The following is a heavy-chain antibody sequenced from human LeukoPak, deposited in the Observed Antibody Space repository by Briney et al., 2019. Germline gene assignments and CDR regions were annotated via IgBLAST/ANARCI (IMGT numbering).Heavy chain of an antibody. V-gene: IGHV3-21*01. J-gene: IGHJ6*02. CDR1: GFTFSSYS. CDR2: ISSSSSYI. D-gene: IGHD5-12*01. CDR3: ARDRRMVASSYYYYFGMDV. Sequence: GGSLRLSCAASGFTFSSYSMNWVRQAPGKGLEWVSSISSSSSYIYYADSVKGRFTISRDNAKNSLYLQMNSLRAEDTAVYYCARDRRMVASSYYYYFGMDVWGQGTTDTVSS.